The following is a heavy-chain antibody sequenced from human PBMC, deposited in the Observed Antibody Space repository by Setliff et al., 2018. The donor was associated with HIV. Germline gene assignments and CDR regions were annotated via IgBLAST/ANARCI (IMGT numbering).Heavy chain of an antibody. V-gene: IGHV1-18*01. J-gene: IGHJ6*03. CDR1: GYTFTSYG. D-gene: IGHD1-26*01. Sequence: ASVKVSCKASGYTFTSYGITWVRQAPGQGLEWMGWINAYNGNTNYAQELQGRVTMTTDTSTSTVYMELRSLRSDDTAVYYCAREGYSGGYFNYYYYLDVWGKGTTVTVSS. CDR3: AREGYSGGYFNYYYYLDV. CDR2: INAYNGNT.